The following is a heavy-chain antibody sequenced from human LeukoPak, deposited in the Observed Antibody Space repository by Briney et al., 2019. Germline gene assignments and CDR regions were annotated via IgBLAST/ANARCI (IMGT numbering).Heavy chain of an antibody. J-gene: IGHJ4*02. CDR1: GFTFSSYA. CDR2: ISNGGGST. V-gene: IGHV3-64*01. CDR3: ARPYYDIWSAYVY. D-gene: IGHD3-3*01. Sequence: GGSLRLSCAASGFTFSSYAMHWVRQAPGKGLEYVSAISNGGGSTHYANSVKGRFTISRDNSKNPLYLQMGSLRAEDMAVYYCARPYYDIWSAYVYWGQGTLVTVSS.